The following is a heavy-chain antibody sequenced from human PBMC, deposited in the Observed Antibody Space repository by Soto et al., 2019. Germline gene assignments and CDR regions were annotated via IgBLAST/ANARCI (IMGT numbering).Heavy chain of an antibody. Sequence: QVHLQQWGAGLLKPSETLSLTCAVYGESFIGYYWTWIRQPPGKGLEWIGEINHRGSTNYNPSLMSRVTISIDTSKNQFSLKLTSVTAADTSVYYCARTHIVTTNWFDPWGQGTLVTVSS. CDR1: GESFIGYY. CDR2: INHRGST. D-gene: IGHD5-12*01. V-gene: IGHV4-34*02. CDR3: ARTHIVTTNWFDP. J-gene: IGHJ5*02.